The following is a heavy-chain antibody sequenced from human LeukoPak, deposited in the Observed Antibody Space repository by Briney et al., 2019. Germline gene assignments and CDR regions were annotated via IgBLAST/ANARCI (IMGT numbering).Heavy chain of an antibody. D-gene: IGHD5-18*01. CDR1: GFTFSSYG. CDR2: ISGSGGST. Sequence: GGSLRLSCAASGFTFSSYGMSWVRQAPGKGLEWVSAISGSGGSTYYADSVKGRFTISRDNSKNTLYLQMNSLRAEDTAVYYCARDRRKSVSYGVTRYYYYMDVWGKGTTVTVSS. J-gene: IGHJ6*03. CDR3: ARDRRKSVSYGVTRYYYYMDV. V-gene: IGHV3-23*01.